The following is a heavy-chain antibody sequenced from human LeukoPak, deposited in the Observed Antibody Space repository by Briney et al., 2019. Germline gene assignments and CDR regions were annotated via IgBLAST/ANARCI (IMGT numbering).Heavy chain of an antibody. J-gene: IGHJ6*03. CDR3: ARVGRSRGALPNFYYYMDV. CDR1: GDIFNSYS. Sequence: ASVKVSCKASGDIFNSYSVSWVRQAPGQGLEWMGGIIPMFGSTNYAQKFEGRVTITTDQSTITVYMELTSLTSEDTAVYYCARVGRSRGALPNFYYYMDVWGKGTTVTVSS. V-gene: IGHV1-69*05. CDR2: IIPMFGST. D-gene: IGHD1-26*01.